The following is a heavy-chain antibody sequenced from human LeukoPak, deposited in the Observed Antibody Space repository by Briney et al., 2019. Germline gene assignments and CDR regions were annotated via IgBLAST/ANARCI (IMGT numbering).Heavy chain of an antibody. CDR1: GYTFTGYD. CDR2: INPNSGGT. D-gene: IGHD3-9*01. J-gene: IGHJ6*02. Sequence: RASVKVSCTASGYTFTGYDMHWVRQAPGQGLEWMGWINPNSGGTNYAQKFQGRVTMTRDTSINTAYMELSRLRSDDTAVDYCARDQVLRYVDWLYYYYGMYVWGQGTTVTVSS. CDR3: ARDQVLRYVDWLYYYYGMYV. V-gene: IGHV1-2*02.